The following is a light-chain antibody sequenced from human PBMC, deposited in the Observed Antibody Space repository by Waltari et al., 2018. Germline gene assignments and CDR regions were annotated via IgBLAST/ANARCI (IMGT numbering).Light chain of an antibody. Sequence: EIVLTQSPGTLSLSPGERGTLSCRASQRVNRFLAWYQQKPGQAPRLLIYGASTRATGIPDRFSGSGSGTDFSLTISRLEPEDFAVYYCQKYDRLPATFGQGTKVEIK. CDR1: QRVNRF. V-gene: IGKV3-20*01. CDR3: QKYDRLPAT. J-gene: IGKJ1*01. CDR2: GAS.